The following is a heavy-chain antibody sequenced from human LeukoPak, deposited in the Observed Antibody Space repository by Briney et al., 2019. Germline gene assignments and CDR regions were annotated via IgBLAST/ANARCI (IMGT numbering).Heavy chain of an antibody. CDR1: GFTFSNYA. Sequence: PGGSLRLSCAASGFTFSNYAMNWVRQAPGKGLEWVAVISYDGTNKYYADSVKGRFTISRDNSRNTMYLQMNSLRAEDTAMYYCARAPMSYDSSGFGGAFDIWGQGTMVTVSS. CDR3: ARAPMSYDSSGFGGAFDI. D-gene: IGHD3-22*01. J-gene: IGHJ3*02. CDR2: ISYDGTNK. V-gene: IGHV3-30-3*01.